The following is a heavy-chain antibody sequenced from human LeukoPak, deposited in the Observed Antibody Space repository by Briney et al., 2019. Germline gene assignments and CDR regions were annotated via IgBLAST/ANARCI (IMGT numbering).Heavy chain of an antibody. CDR1: GFTFSSYG. D-gene: IGHD4-17*01. CDR2: IRYDGNNK. J-gene: IGHJ6*03. Sequence: PGVSLRLSCAASGFTFSSYGIHWVRQAPGKGLEWVAFIRYDGNNKYYVDSLKGRFIISRDNSKNMLYLQMNSLRVEDTAVYYCAKGGDGEYYYHMDVWGKGTTVTVSS. CDR3: AKGGDGEYYYHMDV. V-gene: IGHV3-30*02.